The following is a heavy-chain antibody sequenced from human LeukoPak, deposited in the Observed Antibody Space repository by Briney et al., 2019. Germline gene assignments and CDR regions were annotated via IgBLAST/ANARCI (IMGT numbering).Heavy chain of an antibody. J-gene: IGHJ4*02. Sequence: GGSLRLSCAASGFTFSSYEMNWVRQAPGKGLEWVSYISSSGSTIYYADSVKGRFTISRDNAKNSLYLQMNSLRAEDTAVYYCARETPKAGHYGVYFGPFDYWGQGTLVTVSS. V-gene: IGHV3-48*03. CDR1: GFTFSSYE. CDR2: ISSSGSTI. CDR3: ARETPKAGHYGVYFGPFDY. D-gene: IGHD4-17*01.